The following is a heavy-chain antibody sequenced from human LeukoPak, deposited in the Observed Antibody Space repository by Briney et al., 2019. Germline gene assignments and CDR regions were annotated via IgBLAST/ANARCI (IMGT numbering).Heavy chain of an antibody. CDR1: GFTFSSDS. D-gene: IGHD3-3*01. Sequence: PGGSLRLSCAASGFTFSSDSMNWVRQAPGKGLEWVSSISSSSSYIYYADSVKGRFTISRDNAKNSLYLQMNSLRAEDTAVYYCARFPADFWSGYLFYFDYWGQGTLVNVSS. J-gene: IGHJ4*02. V-gene: IGHV3-21*01. CDR3: ARFPADFWSGYLFYFDY. CDR2: ISSSSSYI.